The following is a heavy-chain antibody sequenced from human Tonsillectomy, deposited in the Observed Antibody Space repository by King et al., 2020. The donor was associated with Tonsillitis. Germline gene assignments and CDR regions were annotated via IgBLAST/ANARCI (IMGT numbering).Heavy chain of an antibody. D-gene: IGHD6-19*01. Sequence: EVQLVESGGGLVQPGGSLRLSCAASGFTFSSDWMDWVRQAPGQGLEWVASLNQDGSEKYYVDSVKGRFTISRDNAKNSLYLQMNSLKGEDTAVYYCAGDSGWSVFDYWGQGTLVTVSS. V-gene: IGHV3-7*01. CDR1: GFTFSSDW. CDR3: AGDSGWSVFDY. CDR2: LNQDGSEK. J-gene: IGHJ4*02.